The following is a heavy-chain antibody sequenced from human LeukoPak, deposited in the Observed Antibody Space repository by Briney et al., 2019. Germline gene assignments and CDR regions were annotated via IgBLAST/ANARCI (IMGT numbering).Heavy chain of an antibody. J-gene: IGHJ5*02. V-gene: IGHV1-69*13. CDR3: ARSIYHYDSSGVNWFDP. D-gene: IGHD3-22*01. CDR2: IIPIFGTA. Sequence: ASVKVSCKASGGTFSSYAISWVRQAPRQGLEWMGGIIPIFGTANYAQKFQGRVTITADESTSTAYMELSSLRSEDTAVYYCARSIYHYDSSGVNWFDPWGQGTLVTVSS. CDR1: GGTFSSYA.